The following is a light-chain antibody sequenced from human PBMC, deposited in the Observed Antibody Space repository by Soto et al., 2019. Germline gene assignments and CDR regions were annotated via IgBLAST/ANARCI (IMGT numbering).Light chain of an antibody. Sequence: QLVLTQPPSVSGAPGQRVTISCTGSSSNIGAGYDVHWYQQLPGTAPKLLIYGNSNRPSGVPDRFSGSKSGTSASLAITGLQAEDEADYYCQSYDSRLSGSVFGGGTKLPVL. CDR1: SSNIGAGYD. V-gene: IGLV1-40*01. CDR2: GNS. J-gene: IGLJ3*02. CDR3: QSYDSRLSGSV.